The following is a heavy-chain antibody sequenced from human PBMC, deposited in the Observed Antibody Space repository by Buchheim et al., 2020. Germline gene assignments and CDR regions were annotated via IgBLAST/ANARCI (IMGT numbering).Heavy chain of an antibody. J-gene: IGHJ4*02. V-gene: IGHV3-23*01. CDR2: ISASGGGT. Sequence: EVQLLESGGGLVQPGGSLRLSCAASGFSFGDYAMTWVRQAPGKGLEWVSTISASGGGTYYADSVKGRFTISRDNSKNTLYLQMDSLRAEDTAAYYCANSHLVVLVPPLAYWGQGTL. CDR3: ANSHLVVLVPPLAY. CDR1: GFSFGDYA. D-gene: IGHD2-2*01.